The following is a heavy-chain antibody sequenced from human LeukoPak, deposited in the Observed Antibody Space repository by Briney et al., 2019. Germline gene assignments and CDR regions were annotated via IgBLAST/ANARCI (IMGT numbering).Heavy chain of an antibody. CDR1: GYTFTSYG. V-gene: IGHV1-18*01. CDR2: ISAYNGNT. CDR3: ARDSHTLQLRYFDWLLPFDY. Sequence: GASVKVSCKASGYTFTSYGISWVRQAPGQGLEWMGWISAYNGNTNYAQKLQGRVTMTTDTSTSTAYMELRSLRSDDTAVYYCARDSHTLQLRYFDWLLPFDYWGQGTLVTVSS. J-gene: IGHJ4*02. D-gene: IGHD3-9*01.